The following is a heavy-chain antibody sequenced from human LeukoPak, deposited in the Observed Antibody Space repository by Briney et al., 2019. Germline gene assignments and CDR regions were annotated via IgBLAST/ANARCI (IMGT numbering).Heavy chain of an antibody. D-gene: IGHD2-8*01. J-gene: IGHJ4*02. CDR2: IKQDGSER. V-gene: IGHV3-7*01. Sequence: GGSLRLSCAASGFTFSRYWMTWVRQAPGKGLEWVANIKQDGSERYHVDSVKGRFTISRDNAKNSLYLQMNSLRAEDTAVYYCARDRYAVYWSQGTLVTVSS. CDR1: GFTFSRYW. CDR3: ARDRYAVY.